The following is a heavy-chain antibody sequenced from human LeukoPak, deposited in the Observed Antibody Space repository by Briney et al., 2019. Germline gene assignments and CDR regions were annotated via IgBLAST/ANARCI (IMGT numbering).Heavy chain of an antibody. J-gene: IGHJ4*02. CDR1: GGSISSYY. CDR3: ASSISQGPFDY. CDR2: MYTSGST. V-gene: IGHV4-4*07. Sequence: TSETLSLTCTVSGGSISSYYWSWIRQPAGKGLEWIGRMYTSGSTNYNPSLKSRVTMSVDTSKNQFSLKLSSVTAADTAVYYCASSISQGPFDYWGQGTLVTVSS. D-gene: IGHD2/OR15-2a*01.